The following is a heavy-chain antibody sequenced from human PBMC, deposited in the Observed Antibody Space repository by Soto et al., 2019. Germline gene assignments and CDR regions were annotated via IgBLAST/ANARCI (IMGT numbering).Heavy chain of an antibody. D-gene: IGHD3-3*01. CDR3: ARVRGLRFLEWLLDYYYYSMDV. Sequence: ASVKFSCKASGYTFTSYGISWVRQAPGQGLECMGWISAYNGNTNYAQKLQGRVTMTTXTXXSXXXMXLRXLRXDDTAAYYCARVRGLRFLEWLLDYYYYSMDVWG. J-gene: IGHJ6*02. CDR2: ISAYNGNT. CDR1: GYTFTSYG. V-gene: IGHV1-18*04.